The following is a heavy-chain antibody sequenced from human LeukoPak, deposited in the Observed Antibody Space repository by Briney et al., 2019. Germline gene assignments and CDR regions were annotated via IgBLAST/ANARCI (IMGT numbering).Heavy chain of an antibody. V-gene: IGHV4-59*01. J-gene: IGHJ3*02. CDR2: IYYSGST. CDR3: ARGGGYIHDAFDI. Sequence: SETLSLTCTVSGGSISSYYWSLIRQPPGKGLEWIGYIYYSGSTNYNPSLKSRVTISVDTSKNQFSLKLSSVTAADTAVYYCARGGGYIHDAFDIWGQGTMVTVSS. D-gene: IGHD5-24*01. CDR1: GGSISSYY.